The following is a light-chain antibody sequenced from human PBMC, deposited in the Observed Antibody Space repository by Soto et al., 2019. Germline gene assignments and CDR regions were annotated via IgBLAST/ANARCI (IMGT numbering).Light chain of an antibody. Sequence: LAQPPSVSGSPGQSVTISCTGTSSDVGNYDRVSWYQQPPGTAPKLMIYEVTNRPSGVPDRFSGSKSGNTASLTISGLQAEDGSDYYCSLYTSSSTLAFGGGTKVTVL. J-gene: IGLJ2*01. V-gene: IGLV2-18*01. CDR2: EVT. CDR3: SLYTSSSTLA. CDR1: SSDVGNYDR.